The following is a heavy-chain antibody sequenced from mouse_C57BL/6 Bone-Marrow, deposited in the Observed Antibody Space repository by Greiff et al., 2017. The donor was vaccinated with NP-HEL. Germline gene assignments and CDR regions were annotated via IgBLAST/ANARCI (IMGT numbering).Heavy chain of an antibody. Sequence: QVQLQQPGAELVMPGASVKLSCKASGYTFTSYCMHWVKQRPGQGLEWIGEIDPSDSYTNYNQKFKGKSTLTVDKSSSTAYMQLSSLTSEDSAVYYCATTLVSFDDWGQGTTLTVSS. CDR3: ATTLVSFDD. V-gene: IGHV1-69*01. D-gene: IGHD1-1*01. CDR2: IDPSDSYT. CDR1: GYTFTSYC. J-gene: IGHJ2*01.